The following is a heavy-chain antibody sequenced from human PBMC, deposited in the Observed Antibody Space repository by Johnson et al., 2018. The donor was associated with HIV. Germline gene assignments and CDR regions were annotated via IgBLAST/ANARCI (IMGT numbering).Heavy chain of an antibody. CDR3: AKDQPHRIVGATEKLAFDI. D-gene: IGHD1-26*01. Sequence: VQFVESGGGVVQPGGSLRLSCAASGFTFSSYGMHWVRQAPGKGLEWVAFIRYDGSNKYYADSVKGRFTISRDNSKNTLYLQMNSLRAEDTAVYYCAKDQPHRIVGATEKLAFDIWGQGTMVTVSS. CDR1: GFTFSSYG. V-gene: IGHV3-30*02. J-gene: IGHJ3*02. CDR2: IRYDGSNK.